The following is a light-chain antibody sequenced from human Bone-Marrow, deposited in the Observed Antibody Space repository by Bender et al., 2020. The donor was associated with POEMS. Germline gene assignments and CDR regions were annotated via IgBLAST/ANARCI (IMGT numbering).Light chain of an antibody. V-gene: IGLV2-23*01. Sequence: QSALTQPVSVSGSPGQSITISCSGTTTDVGSYNRVSWYQHHPGKAPKLIIYDGGRRPSGVSNRFSASKSGGTASLTISGLQAEDEADYYCCSYAGSRSVIFGAGTKLTVL. CDR2: DGG. J-gene: IGLJ2*01. CDR1: TTDVGSYNR. CDR3: CSYAGSRSVI.